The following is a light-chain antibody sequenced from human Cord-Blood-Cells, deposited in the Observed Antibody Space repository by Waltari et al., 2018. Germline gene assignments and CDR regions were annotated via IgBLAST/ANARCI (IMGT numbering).Light chain of an antibody. CDR1: KLGDKY. CDR2: QDS. CDR3: QAWDSSTVV. Sequence: SYELTQPPSVSVSPGQTASITCSGDKLGDKYACWYQQKPGPSPVLVVYQDSKRAPGSPKRFSGSNSGNTATLTSGGTQAMDESYYYCQAWDSSTVVFGGGTKLTVL. J-gene: IGLJ2*01. V-gene: IGLV3-1*01.